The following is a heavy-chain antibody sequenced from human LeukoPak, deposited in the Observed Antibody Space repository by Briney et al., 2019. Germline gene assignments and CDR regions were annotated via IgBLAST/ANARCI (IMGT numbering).Heavy chain of an antibody. J-gene: IGHJ6*03. V-gene: IGHV3-21*01. CDR1: GFTFSSYS. Sequence: KPGGSLRLSCAASGFTFSSYSMNWVRQAPGKGLEWVSSISSSSSYIYYADSVKGRFTISRDNAKNSLYLQMNSLRAEDTAVYYCARDLPYSNGFYYYYYMDVWGKGTTVTVSS. CDR2: ISSSSSYI. CDR3: ARDLPYSNGFYYYYYMDV. D-gene: IGHD4-11*01.